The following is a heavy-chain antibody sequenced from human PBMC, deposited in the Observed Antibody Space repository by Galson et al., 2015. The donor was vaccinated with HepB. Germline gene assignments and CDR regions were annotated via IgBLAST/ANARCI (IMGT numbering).Heavy chain of an antibody. V-gene: IGHV1-69*13. J-gene: IGHJ5*02. CDR1: GGTINSYA. CDR3: ARTPVWGIPATGSLNWSDP. Sequence: SVKVSCKASGGTINSYAISWVRQAPGRELEWMGGIIPVFGTTNYAQKFQGRVTITADESTSTAYMEMNSLRSEDTAVYYCARTPVWGIPATGSLNWSDPWGQGTLVTVSS. D-gene: IGHD6-13*01. CDR2: IIPVFGTT.